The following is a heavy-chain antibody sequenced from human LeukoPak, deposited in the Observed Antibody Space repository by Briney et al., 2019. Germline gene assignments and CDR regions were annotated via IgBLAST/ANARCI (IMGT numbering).Heavy chain of an antibody. Sequence: ASVKVSCKVSGHTLTELSMHWVRQAPGRGLEWMGGFDPEDGETIYAQKFQGRVTMTEDTSTDTAYMELSSLRSEDTAVYYCANWGLYDSSGYEIFDYWGQGTLVTVSS. CDR1: GHTLTELS. D-gene: IGHD3-22*01. CDR2: FDPEDGET. J-gene: IGHJ4*02. CDR3: ANWGLYDSSGYEIFDY. V-gene: IGHV1-24*01.